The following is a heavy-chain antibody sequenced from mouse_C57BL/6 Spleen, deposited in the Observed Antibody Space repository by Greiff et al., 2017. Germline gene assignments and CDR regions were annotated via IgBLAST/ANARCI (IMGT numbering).Heavy chain of an antibody. CDR1: GYSFTGYY. CDR3: ARSGERYYFDY. V-gene: IGHV1-42*01. Sequence: EVKVVESGPELVKPGASVKISCKASGYSFTGYYMNWVKQSPEKSLEWIGEINPSTGGTTYNQKFKAKATLTVDKSSSTAYMQLKSLTSEDSAVYYCARSGERYYFDYWGQGTTLTVSS. J-gene: IGHJ2*01. CDR2: INPSTGGT. D-gene: IGHD3-1*01.